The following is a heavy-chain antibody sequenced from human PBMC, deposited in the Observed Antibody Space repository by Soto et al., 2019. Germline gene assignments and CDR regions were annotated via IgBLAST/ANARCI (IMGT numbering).Heavy chain of an antibody. V-gene: IGHV3-23*01. J-gene: IGHJ4*02. D-gene: IGHD2-2*01. CDR2: ISGSGDKT. Sequence: EVQLLESGGDLAQPGGSLRLSCAASGFSLSDYAMTWVRQAPGKGLEWVSGISGSGDKTSYADSVKGRFIISRDTSKHTVYLQMNSLKVEDTALYYCVRDCSSSSCSVLRHWGQGTLVNVSS. CDR3: VRDCSSSSCSVLRH. CDR1: GFSLSDYA.